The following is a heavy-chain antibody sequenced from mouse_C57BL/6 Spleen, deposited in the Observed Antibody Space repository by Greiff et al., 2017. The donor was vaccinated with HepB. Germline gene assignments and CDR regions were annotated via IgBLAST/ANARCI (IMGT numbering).Heavy chain of an antibody. D-gene: IGHD3-2*02. Sequence: QVQLKQSGPELVKPGASVKISCKASGYAFSSSWMNWVKQRPGKGLEWIGRIYPGDGDTNYNGKFKGKATLTADKSSSTAYMQLSSLTSEDSAVYFCASGLRLPFDYWGQGTTLTVSS. CDR1: GYAFSSSW. V-gene: IGHV1-82*01. CDR2: IYPGDGDT. CDR3: ASGLRLPFDY. J-gene: IGHJ2*01.